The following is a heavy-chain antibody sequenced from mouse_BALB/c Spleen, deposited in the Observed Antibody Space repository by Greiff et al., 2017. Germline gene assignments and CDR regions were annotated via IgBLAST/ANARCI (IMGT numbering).Heavy chain of an antibody. CDR3: AKASAKWHTVGY. Sequence: QVQLQQPGAELVKPGASVKLSCKASGYTFTSYWMHWVKQRPGQGLEWIGEINPSNGRTNYNEKFKSKATLTVDKSSSTAYMQLSSLTSEDTAVYYCAKASAKWHTVGYWGQGTLVTVSA. CDR2: INPSNGRT. V-gene: IGHV1S81*02. D-gene: IGHD3-1*01. J-gene: IGHJ3*01. CDR1: GYTFTSYW.